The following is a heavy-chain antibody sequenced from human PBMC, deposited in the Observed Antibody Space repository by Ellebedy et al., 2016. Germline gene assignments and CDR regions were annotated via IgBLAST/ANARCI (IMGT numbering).Heavy chain of an antibody. J-gene: IGHJ4*02. D-gene: IGHD6-6*01. CDR3: ARTSIAAHL. CDR2: IIPIFGTA. Sequence: SVKVSCXASGGTFSSYAISWVRQAPGQALEWMGGIIPIFGTANYAQKFQGRVTITADESTSTAYMELSSLRSEDTAVYYCARTSIAAHLWGQGTLVTVSS. CDR1: GGTFSSYA. V-gene: IGHV1-69*13.